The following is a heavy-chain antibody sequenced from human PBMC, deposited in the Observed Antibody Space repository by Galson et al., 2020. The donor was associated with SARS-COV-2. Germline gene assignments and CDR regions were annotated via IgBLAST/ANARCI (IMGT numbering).Heavy chain of an antibody. D-gene: IGHD3-22*01. CDR3: ARVAHYDSSGYLWSAFDI. Sequence: SETLSLTCTVSGGSISSSSYYWGWLRQPPGKGLEWIGSIYYSGSTYYNPSLKSRVTISVDTSKNQFSLKLSSVTAADTAVYYCARVAHYDSSGYLWSAFDIWGQGTMVTVSS. CDR2: IYYSGST. CDR1: GGSISSSSYY. V-gene: IGHV4-39*01. J-gene: IGHJ3*02.